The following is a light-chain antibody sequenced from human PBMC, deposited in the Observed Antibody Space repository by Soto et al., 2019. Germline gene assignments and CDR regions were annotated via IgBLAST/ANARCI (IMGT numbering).Light chain of an antibody. J-gene: IGLJ2*01. Sequence: QSALTQPASVSGSPGQSITISCTGTSSDFGNYNLVSWYQQHPGKVPKLILFEVSNRPSGVSNRFSGSKSGNTASLTISGLQTEDEAGYYCSSYTSSSTPVVFGGGTKLTVL. CDR1: SSDFGNYNL. V-gene: IGLV2-14*02. CDR3: SSYTSSSTPVV. CDR2: EVS.